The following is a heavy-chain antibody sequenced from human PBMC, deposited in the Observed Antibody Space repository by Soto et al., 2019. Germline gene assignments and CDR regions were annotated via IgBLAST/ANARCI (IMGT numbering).Heavy chain of an antibody. J-gene: IGHJ4*02. CDR2: INAGNGNT. Sequence: SSVKVSCTASGYTFTSYAMHWVRQAPGQRLEWMGWINAGNGNTKYSQKFQGRVTITRDTSASTAYMELSSLRSEDTAVYYCAREDYESSGYYLYFDFRGQVSTVTVAS. CDR1: GYTFTSYA. D-gene: IGHD3-22*01. CDR3: AREDYESSGYYLYFDF. V-gene: IGHV1-3*01.